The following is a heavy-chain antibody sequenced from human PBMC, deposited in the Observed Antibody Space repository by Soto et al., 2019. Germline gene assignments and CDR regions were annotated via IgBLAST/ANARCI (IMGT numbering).Heavy chain of an antibody. V-gene: IGHV1-69*12. CDR1: GDTFNRYA. CDR2: IIPRFGRA. Sequence: QVQLEQSGAEVKTRGSSVKVSCTASGDTFNRYAISWVRQAPGQGLEWMGGIIPRFGRANYAPQFQDRVTITADEFTSTAYMALTSLKSEDSAVNFCARGAGFLEWLSFDHWGQGTLVTVSS. CDR3: ARGAGFLEWLSFDH. D-gene: IGHD3-3*01. J-gene: IGHJ4*02.